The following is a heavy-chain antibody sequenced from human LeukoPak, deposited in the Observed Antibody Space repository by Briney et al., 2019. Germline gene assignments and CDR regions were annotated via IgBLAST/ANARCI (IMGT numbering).Heavy chain of an antibody. Sequence: PSETLSLTCTVSGYSISSGYYWGWIRQPPGKGLEWIGSIYHSGSTYYNPSLKSRVTISVDTSKNQFSLKLSSVTAADTAVYYRARGSGSRTKANWFDPWGQGTLVTVSS. CDR3: ARGSGSRTKANWFDP. J-gene: IGHJ5*02. CDR2: IYHSGST. V-gene: IGHV4-38-2*02. D-gene: IGHD1-26*01. CDR1: GYSISSGYY.